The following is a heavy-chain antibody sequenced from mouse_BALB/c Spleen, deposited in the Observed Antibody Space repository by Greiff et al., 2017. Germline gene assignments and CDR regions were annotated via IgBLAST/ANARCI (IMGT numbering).Heavy chain of an antibody. CDR3: ARDYNGSSPLAY. CDR2: IWAGGST. D-gene: IGHD1-1*01. CDR1: GFSLTSYG. J-gene: IGHJ3*01. Sequence: QVQLKESGPGLVAPSQSLSITCTVSGFSLTSYGVHWVRQPPGKGLEWLGVIWAGGSTNYNSALMSRLSISKDNAKSQVFLKMNSLQTDDTAMYYCARDYNGSSPLAYWGQGTLVTVSA. V-gene: IGHV2-9*02.